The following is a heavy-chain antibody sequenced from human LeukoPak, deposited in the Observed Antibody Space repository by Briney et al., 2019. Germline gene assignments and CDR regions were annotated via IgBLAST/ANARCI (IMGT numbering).Heavy chain of an antibody. CDR2: LSSSSSVI. CDR1: GFTFSSYG. J-gene: IGHJ6*03. CDR3: ARAVTNYYYMDV. D-gene: IGHD4-17*01. V-gene: IGHV3-48*01. Sequence: GGSLRLSCAASGFTFSSYGMHWVRQAPGKGLEWVSYLSSSSSVIYHADSVKGRFTISRDNAKNSLYLQMNSLRTEDTAVYYCARAVTNYYYMDVWGKGTTVTVSS.